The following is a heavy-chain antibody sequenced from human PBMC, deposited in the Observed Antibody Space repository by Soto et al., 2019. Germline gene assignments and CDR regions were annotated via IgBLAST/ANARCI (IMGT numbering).Heavy chain of an antibody. V-gene: IGHV3-7*01. CDR1: GFTFSSYC. Sequence: GGSLRLSCSASGFTFSSYCMSWVRQAPGKGLEWVANIKQDGSEKYYVDSVKGRFTISRDNAKNSLYLQMNSLRAEDTAVYYCARASQGRLRAFDIWGQGTMVTVSS. CDR2: IKQDGSEK. J-gene: IGHJ3*02. D-gene: IGHD5-18*01. CDR3: ARASQGRLRAFDI.